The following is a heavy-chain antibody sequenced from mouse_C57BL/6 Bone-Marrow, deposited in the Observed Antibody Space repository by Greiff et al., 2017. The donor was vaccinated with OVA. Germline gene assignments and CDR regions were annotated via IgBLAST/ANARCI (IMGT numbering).Heavy chain of an antibody. J-gene: IGHJ3*01. V-gene: IGHV1-59*01. CDR3: ARRRTAQAFAY. D-gene: IGHD3-2*02. CDR2: IDPSDSYT. Sequence: VQLQQPGAELVRPGTSVKLSCKASGYTFTSYWMHWVKQRPGQGLEWIGVIDPSDSYTNYNQKFKGKATLTVDTSSSTAYMQLSSLTSEDSAVYYCARRRTAQAFAYWGQGTRVTVSA. CDR1: GYTFTSYW.